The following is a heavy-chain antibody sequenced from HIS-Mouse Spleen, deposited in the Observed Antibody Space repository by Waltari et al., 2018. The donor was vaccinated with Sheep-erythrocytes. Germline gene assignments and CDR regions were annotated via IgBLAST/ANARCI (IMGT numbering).Heavy chain of an antibody. V-gene: IGHV4-39*01. CDR1: GGSISSSSYY. CDR2: IYYRGST. D-gene: IGHD5-18*01. CDR3: ARHKDTAMVHFDY. J-gene: IGHJ4*02. Sequence: QLQLQESGPGLVKPSETLSLTCTVSGGSISSSSYYWGWIRQPPGKGLEWIGSIYYRGSTYYNPSLKRRVTISVDTSKNQFSLKLSSVTAADTAVYYCARHKDTAMVHFDYWGQGTLVTVSS.